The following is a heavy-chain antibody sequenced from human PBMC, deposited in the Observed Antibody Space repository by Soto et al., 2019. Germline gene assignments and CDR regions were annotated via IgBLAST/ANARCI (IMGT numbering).Heavy chain of an antibody. CDR2: ISFEGNTQ. Sequence: QVQLVESGGGVVQPGRSLRLYCAAPGFTLSRYGMHWVRQAPGKGLEWVAVISFEGNTQYYADSVKGRFTISRDNSKDVLSLQIHCLRPEDTAVYYCARGAEHQLLSRDYFYGMDVWGQGTTVYVSS. CDR3: ARGAEHQLLSRDYFYGMDV. CDR1: GFTLSRYG. D-gene: IGHD1-1*01. J-gene: IGHJ6*02. V-gene: IGHV3-30*13.